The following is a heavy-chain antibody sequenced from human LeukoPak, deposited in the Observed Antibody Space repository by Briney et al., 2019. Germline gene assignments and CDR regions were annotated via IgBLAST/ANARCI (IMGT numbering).Heavy chain of an antibody. D-gene: IGHD3-10*01. CDR2: IYYSGST. CDR3: ARALRITMVRGVIISYYGMDV. J-gene: IGHJ6*02. Sequence: MASETLSLTCTVSGGSISSSSYYWGWLRQPPGKGLEWIGGIYYSGSTYYNPSLKSRVTISVDTSKNQFSLKLSSVTAADTAVYYCARALRITMVRGVIISYYGMDVWGQGTTVTVSS. CDR1: GGSISSSSYY. V-gene: IGHV4-39*01.